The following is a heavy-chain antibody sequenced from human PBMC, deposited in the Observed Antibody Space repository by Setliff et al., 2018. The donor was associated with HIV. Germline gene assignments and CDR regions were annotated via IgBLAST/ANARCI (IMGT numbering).Heavy chain of an antibody. Sequence: GASVKVSCKASGGTFSSYAISWVRQAPGQGLEWMGGIIPILTIANYAQKFQGRVTITADESTSTAYMELSSLRSEDKAVYYCARDYSPTFYYYDSSGTFDYWGQGTLVTVSS. V-gene: IGHV1-69*10. D-gene: IGHD3-22*01. CDR1: GGTFSSYA. CDR3: ARDYSPTFYYYDSSGTFDY. CDR2: IIPILTIA. J-gene: IGHJ4*02.